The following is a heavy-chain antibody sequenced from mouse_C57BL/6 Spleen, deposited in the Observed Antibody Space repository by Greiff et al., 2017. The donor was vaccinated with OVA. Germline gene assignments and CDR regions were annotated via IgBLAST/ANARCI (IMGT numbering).Heavy chain of an antibody. CDR3: ARGGSSYEWYFDV. Sequence: ESGPGLVKPSPSLSLTCSVTGYSFTSGYYWNWIRQFPGNKLEWMGFIRYDGSTNYNPSLKNRTSITPDTSKNQIFLKMNSVTTTDAATDVGARGGSSYEWYFDVWGTGTTVTVSS. CDR2: IRYDGST. CDR1: GYSFTSGYY. V-gene: IGHV3-6*01. D-gene: IGHD1-1*01. J-gene: IGHJ1*03.